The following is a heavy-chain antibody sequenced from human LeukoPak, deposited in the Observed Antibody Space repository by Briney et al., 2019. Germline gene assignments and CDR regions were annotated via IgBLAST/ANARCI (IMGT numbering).Heavy chain of an antibody. CDR2: INPNSGGT. Sequence: ASVKVSCKASGYTFTGYYMHWVRQAPGQGLEWMGWINPNSGGTNYAQKFQGRVTMTRDTSISTAYMELSRLRSDDTAVYYCAREAVVPAAAYYYYGMDVWSQGTTVTVSS. V-gene: IGHV1-2*02. CDR3: AREAVVPAAAYYYYGMDV. J-gene: IGHJ6*02. D-gene: IGHD2-2*01. CDR1: GYTFTGYY.